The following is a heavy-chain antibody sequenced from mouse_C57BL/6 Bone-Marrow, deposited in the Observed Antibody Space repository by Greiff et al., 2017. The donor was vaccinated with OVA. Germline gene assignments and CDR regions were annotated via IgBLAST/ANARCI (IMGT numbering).Heavy chain of an antibody. J-gene: IGHJ2*01. CDR2: FYPGSGSI. CDR1: GYTFTEYT. CDR3: ARHEVRRYYGSRGYFDY. V-gene: IGHV1-62-2*01. D-gene: IGHD1-1*01. Sequence: QVQLQQSGAELVKPGASVKLSCKASGYTFTEYTIHWVKQRSGQGLEWIGWFYPGSGSIKYNEKFKDKATLTADKSSSTVYMELSRLTSEDSAVYFCARHEVRRYYGSRGYFDYWGQGTTLTVSS.